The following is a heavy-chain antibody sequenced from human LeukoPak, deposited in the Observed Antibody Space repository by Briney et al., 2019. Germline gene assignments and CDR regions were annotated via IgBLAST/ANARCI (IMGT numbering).Heavy chain of an antibody. V-gene: IGHV4-59*08. D-gene: IGHD7-27*01. CDR2: IYYTGST. J-gene: IGHJ3*02. Sequence: PSETLSLTCTVSGGFITSYYWSWIRLPPGKGLEWIAYIYYTGSTNYNPSLKSRVTISVDTSKNQVSLNLSSVTAADTAVYYCAKSLWGSDAFDIWGQGTMVTVSS. CDR1: GGFITSYY. CDR3: AKSLWGSDAFDI.